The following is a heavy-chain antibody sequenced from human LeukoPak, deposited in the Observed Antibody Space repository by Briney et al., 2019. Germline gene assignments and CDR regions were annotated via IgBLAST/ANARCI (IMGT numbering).Heavy chain of an antibody. D-gene: IGHD5-24*01. CDR1: GDSVSSNSAA. J-gene: IGHJ3*02. CDR3: ARGGQGDGYSADEAFDI. CDR2: TYYRTKWYN. Sequence: SQTLSLTCAISGDSVSSNSAAWNWIRQSPSTGLEWLGRTYYRTKWYNDYAGSVKSRITINPDTSKNQFSLQVNSVTPEDTAVYYCARGGQGDGYSADEAFDIWGQGTMVTVSS. V-gene: IGHV6-1*01.